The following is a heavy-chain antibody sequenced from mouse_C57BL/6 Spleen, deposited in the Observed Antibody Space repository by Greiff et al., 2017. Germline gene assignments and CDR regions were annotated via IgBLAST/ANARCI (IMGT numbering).Heavy chain of an antibody. V-gene: IGHV2-2*01. CDR3: ATYDYDPAWFAY. CDR2: IWSGGST. J-gene: IGHJ3*01. CDR1: GFSLTSYG. Sequence: VQLQESGPGLVQPSQSLSITCTVSGFSLTSYGVHWVRQSPGKGLEWLGVIWSGGSTDSNAAFISRLSISKDNSKSQVFFNMNSLQADDTAIYYCATYDYDPAWFAYWGQGTLVTVSA. D-gene: IGHD2-4*01.